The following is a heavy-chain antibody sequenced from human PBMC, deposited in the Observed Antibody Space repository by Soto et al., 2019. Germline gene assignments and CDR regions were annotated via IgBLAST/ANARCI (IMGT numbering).Heavy chain of an antibody. CDR1: GFTFSSYS. Sequence: GGSLRLSCAASGFTFSSYSMNWVRQAPGKGLEWVSSISSSSSYIYYADSVRGRFTISRDNAKNSLYLQMNSLRAEDTAVYYCASTRNGDSWYLDLWGRGTLVTVSS. V-gene: IGHV3-21*01. CDR3: ASTRNGDSWYLDL. D-gene: IGHD3-10*01. CDR2: ISSSSSYI. J-gene: IGHJ2*01.